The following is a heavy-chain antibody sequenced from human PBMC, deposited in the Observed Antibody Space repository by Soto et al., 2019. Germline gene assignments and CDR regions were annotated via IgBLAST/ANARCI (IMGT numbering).Heavy chain of an antibody. V-gene: IGHV3-23*01. Sequence: GGSLRLSCAASGFTFSIFAMSWVRQSPGKGLEWVSTISGSGGSTYYADAVKGRFTISRDNSMGTLYLQMKSLRVEDTAIYYCAKEVSLGSTVDLGYWGQGALVTGLL. CDR2: ISGSGGST. CDR3: AKEVSLGSTVDLGY. CDR1: GFTFSIFA. D-gene: IGHD7-27*01. J-gene: IGHJ4*02.